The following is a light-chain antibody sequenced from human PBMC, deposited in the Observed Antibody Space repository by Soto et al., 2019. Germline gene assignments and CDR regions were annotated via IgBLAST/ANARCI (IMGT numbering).Light chain of an antibody. V-gene: IGKV4-1*01. J-gene: IGKJ4*01. CDR1: QSLLYSSKNKNY. CDR2: WAS. CDR3: QQYYTTPLLT. Sequence: DIVMTQSPDSLAVSLGERAVINCKTSQSLLYSSKNKNYLAWYQQKPGQPPKLLIYWASTRESGVTDRFSGSGSGTDFTLTIISLQAEDVAVYYCQQYYTTPLLTFGGGTKVEIK.